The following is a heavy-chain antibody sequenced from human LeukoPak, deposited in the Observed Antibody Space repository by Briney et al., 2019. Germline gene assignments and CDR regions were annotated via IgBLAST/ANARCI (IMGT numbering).Heavy chain of an antibody. D-gene: IGHD4-23*01. CDR3: ARDHPPDYGGNSHYYYGMDV. CDR2: IYYSEST. CDR1: GGSISSYY. J-gene: IGHJ6*02. V-gene: IGHV4-59*01. Sequence: SETLSLTCTVSGGSISSYYWSWIRQPPGKGLEWIGYIYYSESTNYNPSLKSRVTISVDTSKNQFSLKLSSVTAADTAVYYCARDHPPDYGGNSHYYYGMDVWGQGTTVTVSS.